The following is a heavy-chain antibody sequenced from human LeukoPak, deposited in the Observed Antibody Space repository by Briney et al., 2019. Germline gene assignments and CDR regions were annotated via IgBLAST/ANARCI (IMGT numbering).Heavy chain of an antibody. Sequence: GSLRLSRAASGFTFSAYYVSWIRQAPGKGLEWASYISASGYAMYYADSVRGRFTISRDNAKNSLSLQMNSLRAEDTAVYYCARDQGYCTSASCRGDAFDVWGQGSMISVSS. CDR3: ARDQGYCTSASCRGDAFDV. CDR2: ISASGYAM. CDR1: GFTFSAYY. D-gene: IGHD2-2*01. J-gene: IGHJ3*01. V-gene: IGHV3-11*04.